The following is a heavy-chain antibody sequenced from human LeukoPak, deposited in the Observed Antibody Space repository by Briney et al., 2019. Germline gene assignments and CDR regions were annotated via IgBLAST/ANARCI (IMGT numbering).Heavy chain of an antibody. CDR3: ARDSGGPIDY. Sequence: SETLSLTCTVSGGSISSYYWSWIRQPPGKGLEWIGYIYYSGCTNYNPSLKSRVTISVDTSKNQFSLKLSSVTAADTAVYYCARDSGGPIDYWGQGTLVTVSS. CDR1: GGSISSYY. J-gene: IGHJ4*02. D-gene: IGHD2-15*01. V-gene: IGHV4-59*01. CDR2: IYYSGCT.